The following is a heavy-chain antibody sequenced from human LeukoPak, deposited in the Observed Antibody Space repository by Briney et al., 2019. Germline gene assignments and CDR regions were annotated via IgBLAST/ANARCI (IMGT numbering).Heavy chain of an antibody. J-gene: IGHJ4*02. CDR3: AKDITGGRSSPYFDS. CDR2: ISWNGGGM. Sequence: GGSLRLSCAASGFTFDAYAMHWVRHAPGKGLEWVSGISWNGGGMGYAVSVKGRFTISRDNAKNSLYLQMNSLRDEDTALYYCAKDITGGRSSPYFDSWGQGTLVTVSS. CDR1: GFTFDAYA. V-gene: IGHV3-9*01. D-gene: IGHD6-6*01.